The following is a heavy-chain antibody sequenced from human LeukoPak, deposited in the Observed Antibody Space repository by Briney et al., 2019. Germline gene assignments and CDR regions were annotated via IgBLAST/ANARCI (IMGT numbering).Heavy chain of an antibody. J-gene: IGHJ4*02. Sequence: PGGSLRLSCAASGFTFSSYAMHWVRQAPGKGLEWVAVILYDGSNKYYADSVKGRFTISRDNSKNTLYLQMNSLRAEDTAVYYCARDLYKREGTFDYWGQGTLVTVSS. CDR2: ILYDGSNK. CDR1: GFTFSSYA. D-gene: IGHD1-14*01. CDR3: ARDLYKREGTFDY. V-gene: IGHV3-30-3*01.